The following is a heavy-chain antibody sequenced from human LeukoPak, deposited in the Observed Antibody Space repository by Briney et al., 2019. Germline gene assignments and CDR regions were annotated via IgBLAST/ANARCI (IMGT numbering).Heavy chain of an antibody. CDR3: ARDREGSS. CDR2: IIPILGIA. V-gene: IGHV1-69*04. Sequence: ASVKVSCKASGYTFTGYYMHWVRQAPGQGLEWMGRIIPILGIANYAQKFQGRVTITADKSTSTAYMELSSLRSEDTAVYYCARDREGSSWGQGTLVTVSS. D-gene: IGHD2-15*01. J-gene: IGHJ5*02. CDR1: GYTFTGYY.